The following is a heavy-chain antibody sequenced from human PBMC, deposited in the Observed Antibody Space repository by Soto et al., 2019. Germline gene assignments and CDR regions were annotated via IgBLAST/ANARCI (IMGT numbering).Heavy chain of an antibody. CDR1: GFTFSSYS. J-gene: IGHJ4*02. Sequence: GGSLRLSCAASGFTFSSYSMNWVRQAPGKGLEWVSSISSSSSYIYYADSVKGRFTISRDNAKNSLYLQMNSLRAEDTAVYYCAKGVCSLGWYSLAPFDYWGQGALVTVSS. D-gene: IGHD3-3*01. V-gene: IGHV3-21*01. CDR2: ISSSSSYI. CDR3: AKGVCSLGWYSLAPFDY.